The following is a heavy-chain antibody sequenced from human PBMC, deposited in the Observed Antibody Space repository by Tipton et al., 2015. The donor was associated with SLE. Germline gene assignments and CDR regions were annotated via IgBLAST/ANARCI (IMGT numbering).Heavy chain of an antibody. CDR1: GYTFTSND. D-gene: IGHD3-10*01. Sequence: QLVQSGAEVKKPGASVKVSCKASGYTFTSNDISWVRQAPGQGLEWIGYIYYSGSTNYNPSLKSRVTISVDRSKNQFSLKLTSVTAADTAVYYCARGGSWFDSWGQGTLVTVSS. J-gene: IGHJ5*01. CDR3: ARGGSWFDS. CDR2: IYYSGST. V-gene: IGHV4-59*07.